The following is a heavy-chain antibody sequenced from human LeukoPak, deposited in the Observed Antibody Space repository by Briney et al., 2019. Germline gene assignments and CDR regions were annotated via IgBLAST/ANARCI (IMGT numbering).Heavy chain of an antibody. V-gene: IGHV4-4*07. Sequence: SETLSLTCSVSGGSISSYYWSWIRQPAGKGLEWIGRIYTSGSSNYNPSLESRVTMSVDTSKSQISLKLTSVTAADTAVYYCARGQSGDRRYFDYWGQGTLVTASS. CDR3: ARGQSGDRRYFDY. CDR1: GGSISSYY. J-gene: IGHJ4*02. D-gene: IGHD1-14*01. CDR2: IYTSGSS.